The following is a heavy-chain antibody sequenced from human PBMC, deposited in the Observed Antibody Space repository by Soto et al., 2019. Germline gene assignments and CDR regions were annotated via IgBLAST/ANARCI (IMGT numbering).Heavy chain of an antibody. CDR1: GFSFSDYP. CDR2: IRSTSDDT. V-gene: IGHV3-48*01. Sequence: VQLVESGGGLVQPGGSLRLSCAASGFSFSDYPMNWVRQAPGKGLEWLSNIRSTSDDTYYAESLQGRFTISRDNSKNTLFLQMNSLRAGDTALYYCAKFREYYQGSGSRTYYFYGMDVWGQGTTVTVSS. J-gene: IGHJ6*02. D-gene: IGHD3-10*01. CDR3: AKFREYYQGSGSRTYYFYGMDV.